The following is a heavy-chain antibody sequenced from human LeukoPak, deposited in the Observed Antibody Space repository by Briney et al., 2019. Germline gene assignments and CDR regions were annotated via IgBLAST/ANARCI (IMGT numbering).Heavy chain of an antibody. CDR3: AKNADRGAYCRGGSCYPYYYYYMDV. Sequence: GGSLRLSCAASGITFSSYGMSWVRQAPGKGLEWVSSTSHTGGSPYYADSVKGRFTVSRDNSKNTLYLQMNSLTVEDTAIYYCAKNADRGAYCRGGSCYPYYYYYMDVWGTGTTVTISS. D-gene: IGHD2-15*01. CDR1: GITFSSYG. J-gene: IGHJ6*03. CDR2: TSHTGGSP. V-gene: IGHV3-23*01.